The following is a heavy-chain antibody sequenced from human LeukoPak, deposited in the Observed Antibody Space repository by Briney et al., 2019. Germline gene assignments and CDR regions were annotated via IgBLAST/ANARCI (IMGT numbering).Heavy chain of an antibody. Sequence: GGPLRLSCAALGFTFRSYWIGWAGQAQGKGLEWVANIKQDGSEKYYVDSVKGRFTISRDNAKNSLYLQMNSLRAEDTAVYYCARLSSGWYSWGQGTLVTVSS. CDR1: GFTFRSYW. CDR2: IKQDGSEK. CDR3: ARLSSGWYS. V-gene: IGHV3-7*03. J-gene: IGHJ5*02. D-gene: IGHD6-19*01.